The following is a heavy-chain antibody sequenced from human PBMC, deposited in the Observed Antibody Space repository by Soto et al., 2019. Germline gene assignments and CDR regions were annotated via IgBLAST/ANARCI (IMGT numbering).Heavy chain of an antibody. J-gene: IGHJ4*02. CDR3: AKDESLFYFDS. CDR1: GFTFRGSG. CDR2: ISYDGSNK. Sequence: QVQLVESGGGVVQPGRSQRLSCTASGFTFRGSGMHWVHQAPGKGLEWLALISYDGSNKHYTDSVKGRFTISRDNSKNTLYLQMNSLRPDDTAVYYCAKDESLFYFDSWGQGTLVTVSS. V-gene: IGHV3-30*18. D-gene: IGHD3-10*01.